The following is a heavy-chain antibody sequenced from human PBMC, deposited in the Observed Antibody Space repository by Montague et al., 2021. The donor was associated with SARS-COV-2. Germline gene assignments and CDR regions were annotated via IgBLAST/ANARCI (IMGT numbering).Heavy chain of an antibody. CDR2: LFYSGSS. CDR3: VAEWLAIYYFDF. J-gene: IGHJ4*02. Sequence: SETLSLTCTVAGDSISSSNYYWGWIRQPPGKGLEWIGSLFYSGSSFYNPSLKSRVTISVDTSKNQFSLRLSSVTAADTAVYYCVAEWLAIYYFDFWGQGTLVTVSS. D-gene: IGHD6-19*01. CDR1: GDSISSSNYY. V-gene: IGHV4-39*01.